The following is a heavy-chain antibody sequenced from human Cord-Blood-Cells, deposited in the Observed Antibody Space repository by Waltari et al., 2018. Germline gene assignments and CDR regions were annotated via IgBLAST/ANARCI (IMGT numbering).Heavy chain of an antibody. V-gene: IGHV3-43*01. Sequence: EVQLVESGGVVVQPGGSLRLSCAASGFTFDDYTMHWVRQAPGKGLEWVSLISGNGGSTYNADAGKGRFTISRDNSKNSLYLQMNSLRTEDTALYYCAKDRYSSSWYYFDYWGQGTLVTVSS. CDR1: GFTFDDYT. CDR2: ISGNGGST. J-gene: IGHJ4*02. CDR3: AKDRYSSSWYYFDY. D-gene: IGHD6-13*01.